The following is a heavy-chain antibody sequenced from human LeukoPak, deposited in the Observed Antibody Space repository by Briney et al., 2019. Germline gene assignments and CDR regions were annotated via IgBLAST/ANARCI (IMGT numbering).Heavy chain of an antibody. D-gene: IGHD5-24*01. CDR2: IHPSGIT. CDR1: GGSFTSGYYY. J-gene: IGHJ4*02. Sequence: SQTLSLTCTVSGGSFTSGYYYWTWIRQYPGKGLEWIGYIHPSGITDYNPSLESRVTMSLDTSQNQFSLKLTSVTAADTAIYYCSRGQDAFKTGYWGQGTLVTVSS. CDR3: SRGQDAFKTGY. V-gene: IGHV4-31*03.